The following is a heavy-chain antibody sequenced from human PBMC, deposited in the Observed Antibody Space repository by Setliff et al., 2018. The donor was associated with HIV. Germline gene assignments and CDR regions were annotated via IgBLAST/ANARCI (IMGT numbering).Heavy chain of an antibody. Sequence: PSETLSLTCTVSGGSISSYYWSWIRQPPGKGLEWIGYIYYSGSTNYKPSLKSRVTISVDMSKNQFSLKLNSVTAADTAVYHCARGDTYYHDSSGYVKSALDCFDVWGQGTMVTVSS. J-gene: IGHJ3*01. V-gene: IGHV4-59*08. CDR3: ARGDTYYHDSSGYVKSALDCFDV. D-gene: IGHD3-22*01. CDR1: GGSISSYY. CDR2: IYYSGST.